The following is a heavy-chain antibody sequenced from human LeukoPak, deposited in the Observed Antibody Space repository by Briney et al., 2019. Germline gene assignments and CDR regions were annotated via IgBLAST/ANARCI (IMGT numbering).Heavy chain of an antibody. CDR1: GFTFSSYW. CDR2: INSDGSST. V-gene: IGHV3-74*01. Sequence: GGSLRLSCAASGFTFSSYWMHWVRHAPGKGLVWVSRINSDGSSTYYADSVKGRFSISRDNAKNTLYLQMNSLRAEDTAVYYCARGYGDWFDPWGQGSLVTVSS. CDR3: ARGYGDWFDP. D-gene: IGHD3-10*01. J-gene: IGHJ5*02.